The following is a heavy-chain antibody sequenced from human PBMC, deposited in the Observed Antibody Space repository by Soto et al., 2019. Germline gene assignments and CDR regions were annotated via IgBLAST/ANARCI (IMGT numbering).Heavy chain of an antibody. CDR3: ARGLKQWLVIDY. Sequence: GESLKISCAASGFTFSSYGMHWVRQAPGKGLEWVAVIWYDGSNKYYADSVKGRFTISRDNSKNTLYLQMNSLRAEDTAVYYCARGLKQWLVIDYWGQGTLVTVSS. CDR2: IWYDGSNK. V-gene: IGHV3-33*01. CDR1: GFTFSSYG. J-gene: IGHJ4*02. D-gene: IGHD6-19*01.